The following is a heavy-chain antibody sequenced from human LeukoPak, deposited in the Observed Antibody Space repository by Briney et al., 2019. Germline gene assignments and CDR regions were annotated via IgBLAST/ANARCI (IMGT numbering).Heavy chain of an antibody. CDR3: AKRPTGEAKNWFDP. D-gene: IGHD7-27*01. V-gene: IGHV3-23*01. Sequence: GGSLRLSCVAPGFTFYSYGMSWVRQAPGKGLEWVSGISGSGGNTNYADSVKGRFTISRDNSKNTLYLQMNSLRAEDTAVYYCAKRPTGEAKNWFDPWGQGTLVTVSS. J-gene: IGHJ5*02. CDR2: ISGSGGNT. CDR1: GFTFYSYG.